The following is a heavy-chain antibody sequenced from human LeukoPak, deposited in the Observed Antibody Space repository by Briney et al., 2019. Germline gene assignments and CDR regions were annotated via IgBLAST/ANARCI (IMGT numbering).Heavy chain of an antibody. CDR1: GGPISTYY. Sequence: SETLSLTCTLSGGPISTYYWSWIRQPPGKGLEWIGYIYHSGRTNYNPSLKSRVTISVDTSKNQFSLKLSSVTAADTAVYYCARGGGYASPIGYWGQGALVTVSS. J-gene: IGHJ4*02. D-gene: IGHD5-12*01. V-gene: IGHV4-59*01. CDR3: ARGGGYASPIGY. CDR2: IYHSGRT.